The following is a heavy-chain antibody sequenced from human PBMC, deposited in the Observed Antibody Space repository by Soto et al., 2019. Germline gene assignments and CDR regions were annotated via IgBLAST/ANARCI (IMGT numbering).Heavy chain of an antibody. Sequence: QVQLVQSGAEVKRPGASVKVSCRASGYTFVDYALHWVRQAPGQGLEWVGWMNPNTGNIKYSHKFEDIVSITRDTVTSTAYMELRGLRSEDTAVYFCTREAIVAENWFDPWGQGTLVTVSS. CDR3: TREAIVAENWFDP. V-gene: IGHV1-3*01. CDR1: GYTFVDYA. CDR2: MNPNTGNI. J-gene: IGHJ5*02. D-gene: IGHD5-12*01.